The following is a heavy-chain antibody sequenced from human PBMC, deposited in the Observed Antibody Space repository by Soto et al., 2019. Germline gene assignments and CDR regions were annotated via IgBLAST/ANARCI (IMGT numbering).Heavy chain of an antibody. V-gene: IGHV1-69*04. CDR1: GGTFSSYT. D-gene: IGHD5-12*01. CDR3: ARDIVATITGDYYYYMDV. J-gene: IGHJ6*03. Sequence: SVKVSCKASGGTFSSYTISWVRQAPGQGLECMGRIIPILGIANYAQKFQGRVTITADKSTSTAYMELSSLRSEDTAVYYCARDIVATITGDYYYYMDVWGKGTTVTVSS. CDR2: IIPILGIA.